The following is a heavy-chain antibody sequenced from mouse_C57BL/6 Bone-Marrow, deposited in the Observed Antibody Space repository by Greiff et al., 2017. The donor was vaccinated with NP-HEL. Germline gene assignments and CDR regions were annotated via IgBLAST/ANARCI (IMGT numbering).Heavy chain of an antibody. Sequence: QVQLQQPGAELVRPGTSVKLSCKASGYTFTSYWMHWVKQRPGQGLEWIGVIDPSDSYTNYNQKFKGKATLTVDTSSSTAYMQLSSLTSEDSAVYYCARGHSSGFDYWGQGTTLTVSS. CDR1: GYTFTSYW. CDR3: ARGHSSGFDY. D-gene: IGHD3-1*01. V-gene: IGHV1-59*01. J-gene: IGHJ2*01. CDR2: IDPSDSYT.